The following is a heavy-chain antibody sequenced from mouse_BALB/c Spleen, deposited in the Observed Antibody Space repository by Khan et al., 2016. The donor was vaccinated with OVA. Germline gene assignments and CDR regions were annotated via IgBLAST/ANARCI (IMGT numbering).Heavy chain of an antibody. V-gene: IGHV1-9*01. J-gene: IGHJ3*01. CDR1: GYTFSSYW. Sequence: VQLQESGGDLMKPGASVKISCKATGYTFSSYWIEWVKQRPGHGLEWIGQIFPGSVSTTYNEKFKGKATFTADTSSNPAYMQLSSLTSEDSAVFYWARGGYGEFAYWGRGTLVTVSA. D-gene: IGHD2-2*01. CDR2: IFPGSVST. CDR3: ARGGYGEFAY.